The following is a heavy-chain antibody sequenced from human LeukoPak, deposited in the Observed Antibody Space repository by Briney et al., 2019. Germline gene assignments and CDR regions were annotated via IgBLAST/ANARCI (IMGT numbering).Heavy chain of an antibody. J-gene: IGHJ5*02. CDR2: MNPNSGNT. CDR3: ARSALLYVGESSYNP. D-gene: IGHD3-10*01. V-gene: IGHV1-8*01. CDR1: GYTFTSYD. Sequence: ASVKVSCKASGYTFTSYDINWVRQATGQGLEWMGWMNPNSGNTGYAQKFQGRVTVTRNTSINTAYMELSSLRSEHKAVYYCARSALLYVGESSYNPWGQGTLVTVSS.